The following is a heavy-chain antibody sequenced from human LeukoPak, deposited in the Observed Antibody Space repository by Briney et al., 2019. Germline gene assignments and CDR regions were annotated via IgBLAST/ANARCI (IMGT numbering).Heavy chain of an antibody. D-gene: IGHD5-18*01. CDR2: VFDSERT. V-gene: IGHV4-59*11. CDR1: GGSISTHY. CDR3: ATIKRGSIYGYFDF. J-gene: IGHJ4*02. Sequence: SETLSLTCTVSGGSISTHYWSWIRQPPGKGLEWIGYVFDSERTNDNPSLKSRATLAADTSKNQFSLRLTYVTAADSAVYYCATIKRGSIYGYFDFWGQGVLVTVSS.